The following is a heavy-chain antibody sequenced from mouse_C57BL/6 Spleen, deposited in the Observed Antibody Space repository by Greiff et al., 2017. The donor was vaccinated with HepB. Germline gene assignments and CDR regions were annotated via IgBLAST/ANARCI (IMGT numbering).Heavy chain of an antibody. CDR2: IYPGDGDT. CDR1: GYAFSSSW. D-gene: IGHD1-1*01. Sequence: VQLQQSGPELVKPGASVKISCKASGYAFSSSWMNWVKQRPGKGLEWIGRIYPGDGDTNYNGKFKGKPTLTADKSSSTAYMQLSSLTSEDSAVYFCARDYYGSSYEAMDYWGQGTSVTVSS. V-gene: IGHV1-82*01. CDR3: ARDYYGSSYEAMDY. J-gene: IGHJ4*01.